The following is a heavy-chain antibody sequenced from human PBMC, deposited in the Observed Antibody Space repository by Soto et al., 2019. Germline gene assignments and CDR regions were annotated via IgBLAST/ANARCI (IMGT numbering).Heavy chain of an antibody. CDR3: AKDGGADGYFGNWLDP. CDR2: IIPIFGTT. D-gene: IGHD5-12*01. V-gene: IGHV1-69*15. Sequence: QVNLVQSGAEVKKPGSSVNVSCKASGGTFSNYAITWVRQAPGQGLEWVGRIIPIFGTTNVAQKFQGRVTIPESESPTPAHIAPSXLXSDDTAVYYCAKDGGADGYFGNWLDPWGQGTLVTLSS. CDR1: GGTFSNYA. J-gene: IGHJ5*02.